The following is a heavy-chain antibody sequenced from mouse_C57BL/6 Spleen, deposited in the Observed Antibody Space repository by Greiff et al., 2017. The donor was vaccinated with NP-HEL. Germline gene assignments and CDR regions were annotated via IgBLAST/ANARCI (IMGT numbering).Heavy chain of an antibody. Sequence: EVQVVESGGGLVKPGGSLKLSCAASGFTFSDYGMHWVRQAPEKGLEWVAYISSGSSTIYYADTVKGRFTISRDNAKNTLFLQMTSLRSEDTAMYYCARPFYGGTWFAYWGQGTLVTVSA. CDR3: ARPFYGGTWFAY. D-gene: IGHD2-10*01. V-gene: IGHV5-17*01. J-gene: IGHJ3*01. CDR2: ISSGSSTI. CDR1: GFTFSDYG.